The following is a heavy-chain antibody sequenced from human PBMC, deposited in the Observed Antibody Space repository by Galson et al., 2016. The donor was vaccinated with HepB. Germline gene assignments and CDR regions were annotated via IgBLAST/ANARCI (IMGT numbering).Heavy chain of an antibody. CDR3: PRDLPMVSLDY. CDR2: INTYNGNT. Sequence: SVKVSCKASGYTFTSYGISWVRQAPGQGLEWMGWINTYNGNTNYAQKLQGRVTLTTDTSTSTAYMELRSLRSDDTAVYYCPRDLPMVSLDYWGQGTLVTVSA. D-gene: IGHD3-10*01. V-gene: IGHV1-18*01. J-gene: IGHJ4*02. CDR1: GYTFTSYG.